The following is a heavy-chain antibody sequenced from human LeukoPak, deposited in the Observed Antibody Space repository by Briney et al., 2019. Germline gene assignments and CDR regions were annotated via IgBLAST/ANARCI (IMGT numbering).Heavy chain of an antibody. CDR3: AREVAAAGTDY. CDR2: IYTSGST. J-gene: IGHJ4*02. V-gene: IGHV4-4*07. D-gene: IGHD6-13*01. Sequence: SETLSLTCTVSGASISSYYWSWIRQSAGKGLEWIGRIYTSGSTNYNPSLKSRVTISIDTSKNQFSLKLSSVTAADTAVYYCAREVAAAGTDYWGQGTLVTVSS. CDR1: GASISSYY.